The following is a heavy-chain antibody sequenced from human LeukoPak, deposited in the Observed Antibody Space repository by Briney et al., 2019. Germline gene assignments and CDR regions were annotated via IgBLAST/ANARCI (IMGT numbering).Heavy chain of an antibody. D-gene: IGHD2-15*01. CDR2: VLGGGRE. CDR3: AGSLQEAGDY. V-gene: IGHV3-53*01. Sequence: GACLRLSCAASWFTVSSNYISWVRQAPGKGLEWVSVVLGGGREYIADPVKGRFTLSEDNSKNPLYFQMNSLRAKTTAVYYCAGSLQEAGDYWGQGTLVTVSS. CDR1: WFTVSSNY. J-gene: IGHJ4*02.